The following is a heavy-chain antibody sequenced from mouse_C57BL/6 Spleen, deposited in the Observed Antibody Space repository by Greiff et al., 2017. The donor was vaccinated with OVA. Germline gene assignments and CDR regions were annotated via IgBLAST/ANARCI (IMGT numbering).Heavy chain of an antibody. CDR3: ARGYYDYLYYFDY. CDR2: ISYDGSN. CDR1: GYSITSGYY. D-gene: IGHD2-4*01. Sequence: DVKLQESGPGLVKPSQSLSLTCSVTGYSITSGYYWNWIRQFPGNKLEWMGYISYDGSNNYNPSLKNRISITRDTSKNQFFLKLNSVTTEDTATYYCARGYYDYLYYFDYWGQGTTLTVSS. V-gene: IGHV3-6*01. J-gene: IGHJ2*01.